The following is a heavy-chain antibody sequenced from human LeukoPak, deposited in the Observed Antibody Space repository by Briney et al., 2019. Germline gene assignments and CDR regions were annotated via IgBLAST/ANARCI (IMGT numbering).Heavy chain of an antibody. D-gene: IGHD3-22*01. J-gene: IGHJ3*02. V-gene: IGHV3-21*01. CDR2: ISSSSSYI. Sequence: GGSLRLSCAASGFTFSSYSMNWVRQAPGKGLEWVSSISSSSSYIYYADSVKGRFTISRDNAKNSLYLQMNSLRAEDTAVYYCARRRNYYDSPTGAFDIWGQGTMVTVSS. CDR1: GFTFSSYS. CDR3: ARRRNYYDSPTGAFDI.